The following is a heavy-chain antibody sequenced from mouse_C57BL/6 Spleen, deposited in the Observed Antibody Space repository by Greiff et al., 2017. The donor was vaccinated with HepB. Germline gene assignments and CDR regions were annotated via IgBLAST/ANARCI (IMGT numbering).Heavy chain of an antibody. Sequence: VQLQQPGAELVRPGTSVKLSCKASGYTFTSYWMHWVKQRPGQGLEWIGVIDPSDSYTNYNQKFKGKATLTVDTSSSTAYMQLSSLTSEDSAVYYCARGTTMVLYYFDYWGQGTTLTVSS. V-gene: IGHV1-59*01. CDR2: IDPSDSYT. CDR1: GYTFTSYW. D-gene: IGHD2-2*01. CDR3: ARGTTMVLYYFDY. J-gene: IGHJ2*01.